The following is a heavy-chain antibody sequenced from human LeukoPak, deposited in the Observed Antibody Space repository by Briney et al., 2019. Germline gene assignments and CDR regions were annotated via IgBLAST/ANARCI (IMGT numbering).Heavy chain of an antibody. CDR3: ARTIVGATTPFDY. V-gene: IGHV3-21*01. CDR2: ISSSSSYI. D-gene: IGHD1-26*01. Sequence: GGSLRLSCAASGFTFSCYSMNWVRQAPGKGLEWVSSISSSSSYIYYADSVKGRFTISRDNAKNSLYLQMNSLRAEDTAVYYCARTIVGATTPFDYWGQGTLVTVSS. J-gene: IGHJ4*02. CDR1: GFTFSCYS.